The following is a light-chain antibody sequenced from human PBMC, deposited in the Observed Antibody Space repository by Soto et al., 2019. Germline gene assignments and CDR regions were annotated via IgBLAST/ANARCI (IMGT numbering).Light chain of an antibody. CDR1: QSVSRY. J-gene: IGKJ1*01. CDR3: HERNSWPPGT. CDR2: DAS. V-gene: IGKV3-11*01. Sequence: EVLLTQSPVNLSLSPGEGATLSCKTSQSVSRYLAWYQQRPGQSPRLLIYDASRRAHGIPARFSGSGSGTDFTLTISSLEPEDFAAYDCHERNSWPPGTFGQGTKVDIK.